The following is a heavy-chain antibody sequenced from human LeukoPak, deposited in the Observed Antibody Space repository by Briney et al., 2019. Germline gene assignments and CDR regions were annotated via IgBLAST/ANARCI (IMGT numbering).Heavy chain of an antibody. D-gene: IGHD6-25*01. CDR3: ARAAIGIAFDI. J-gene: IGHJ3*02. V-gene: IGHV3-21*01. Sequence: GGSLRLSCAASGFTFSSYSMNWVRQAPGKGLEWVSSISSSSYIYYADSVKGRFTISRDNAKNSRYLQMNSLRAEDTAVYYCARAAIGIAFDIWGQGTMVTVSS. CDR2: ISSSSYI. CDR1: GFTFSSYS.